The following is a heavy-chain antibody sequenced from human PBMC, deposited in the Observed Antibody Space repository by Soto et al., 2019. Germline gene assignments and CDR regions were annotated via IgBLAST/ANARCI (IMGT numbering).Heavy chain of an antibody. J-gene: IGHJ6*02. CDR1: GFTFSSYS. D-gene: IGHD1-26*01. CDR3: ARDYLGGSYYYYYGMDV. Sequence: PGGSLRLSCSASGFTFSSYSMNWVRQAPGKGLEWVSSISSSSSYIYYADSVKGRFTISRDNAENSLYLQMNSLRAEDTAVYYCARDYLGGSYYYYYGMDVWGQGTKVTVYS. CDR2: ISSSSSYI. V-gene: IGHV3-21*01.